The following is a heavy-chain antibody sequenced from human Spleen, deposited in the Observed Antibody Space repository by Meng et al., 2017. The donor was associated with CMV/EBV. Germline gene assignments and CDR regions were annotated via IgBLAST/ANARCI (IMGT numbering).Heavy chain of an antibody. CDR3: ARAPDGFDV. CDR1: GFNFNTFG. CDR2: LSYDGSKT. V-gene: IGHV3-30*19. J-gene: IGHJ3*01. Sequence: GGSLRLSCAASGFNFNTFGMHWVRQAPGKGLEWVAALSYDGSKTFYADSVKGRVTISRDSSKNTLYLQMNSLRVEDTAVYYCARAPDGFDVWGQGTMVTVSS.